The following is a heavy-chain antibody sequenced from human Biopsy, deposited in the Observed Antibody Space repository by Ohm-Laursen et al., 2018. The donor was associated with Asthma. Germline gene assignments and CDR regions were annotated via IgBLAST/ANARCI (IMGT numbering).Heavy chain of an antibody. CDR2: LDHEEGAT. V-gene: IGHV1-24*01. CDR1: GYSLTDLS. Sequence: SVKVSCKISGYSLTDLSMNWVRQAPGQGLEWMGGLDHEEGATVNARRFQGRVTMTEDTSTDTAYMELSSLSSEDTAVYYCASDFPKDYVRYNFQFWGQGTLVTVSS. CDR3: ASDFPKDYVRYNFQF. J-gene: IGHJ4*02. D-gene: IGHD4-17*01.